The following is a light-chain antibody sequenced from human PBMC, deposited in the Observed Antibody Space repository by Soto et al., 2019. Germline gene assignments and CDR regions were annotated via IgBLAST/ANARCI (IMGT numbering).Light chain of an antibody. CDR2: EVS. CDR3: MQSAQLPLT. Sequence: DVVMTQTPISLSVTPGQPASISCESSQSLLHTDGKTYLYWDLQKPGQPPQILIYEVSNLFSGVPDRFSGSGSGTYFTLKISRVEAEDVGVYYCMQSAQLPLTFGGGTKVEIK. V-gene: IGKV2D-29*01. J-gene: IGKJ4*01. CDR1: QSLLHTDGKTY.